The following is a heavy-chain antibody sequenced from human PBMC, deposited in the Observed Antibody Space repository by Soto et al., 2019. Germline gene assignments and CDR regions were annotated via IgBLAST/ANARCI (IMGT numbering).Heavy chain of an antibody. J-gene: IGHJ5*02. CDR3: ARGRRRLAVAGTGVWFDP. V-gene: IGHV4-34*01. D-gene: IGHD6-19*01. CDR1: GGSFSGYY. Sequence: QVQLQQWGAGLLKPSETLSLTCAVYGGSFSGYYWSWIRQPPGKGLEWIGEINHSGSTNYNPSLKSRVTISVDTSKNQFSLKLSSVTAADTAVHYCARGRRRLAVAGTGVWFDPWGQGTLVTVSS. CDR2: INHSGST.